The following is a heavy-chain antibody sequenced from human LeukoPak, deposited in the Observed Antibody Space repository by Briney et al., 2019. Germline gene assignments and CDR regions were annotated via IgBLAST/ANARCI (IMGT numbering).Heavy chain of an antibody. CDR3: ARDSEVRRNLWHY. CDR2: IIPIFATA. D-gene: IGHD3-10*01. Sequence: ASVKVSCKASGGTFSNYAISWVRQAPGQGLEWMGGIIPIFATANYAQKFQGRVTITADESTSTVYVELSSLRSEDTAVYYCARDSEVRRNLWHYWGQGTLVTVSS. CDR1: GGTFSNYA. J-gene: IGHJ4*02. V-gene: IGHV1-69*13.